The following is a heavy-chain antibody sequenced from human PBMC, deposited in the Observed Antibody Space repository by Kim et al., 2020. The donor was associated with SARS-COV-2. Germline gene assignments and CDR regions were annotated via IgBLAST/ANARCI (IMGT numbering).Heavy chain of an antibody. V-gene: IGHV3-23*01. CDR3: AKDHESSGWPTFDY. Sequence: ADSVKDRFTVSRDNAKNTLYLQMDSLRAEDTALYYCAKDHESSGWPTFDYWGQGTLVTVSS. J-gene: IGHJ4*02. D-gene: IGHD3-22*01.